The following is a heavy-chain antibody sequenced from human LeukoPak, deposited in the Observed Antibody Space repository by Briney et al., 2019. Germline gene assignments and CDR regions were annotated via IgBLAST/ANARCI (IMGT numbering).Heavy chain of an antibody. V-gene: IGHV4-39*01. CDR2: IYYSGST. CDR1: GGSISSSSYY. CDR3: ARQGSGWGFVDY. D-gene: IGHD6-19*01. J-gene: IGHJ4*02. Sequence: SETLSLTCTVSGGSISSSSYYWGWIRQPPGKGLEWIGSIYYSGSTYYNPSLKSRVTISVDTSKNQFSLKLSSVTAADTAVHYCARQGSGWGFVDYWGQGTLVTVSS.